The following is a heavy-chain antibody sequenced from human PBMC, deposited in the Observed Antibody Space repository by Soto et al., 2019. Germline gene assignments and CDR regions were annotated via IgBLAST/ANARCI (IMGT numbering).Heavy chain of an antibody. D-gene: IGHD3-10*01. J-gene: IGHJ5*02. CDR1: GFTVSNNY. Sequence: EVQLVESGGGLIQPGGSLRLSCAVSGFTVSNNYMSWVRQAPGKGLEGVSVIYSGGYTAYGDSVKGRFTISRDNSKNTIYIKRKRRRADARGLFYGATRGGGGGSWGQGTLVTVSS. CDR3: ATRGGGGGS. V-gene: IGHV3-53*01. CDR2: IYSGGYT.